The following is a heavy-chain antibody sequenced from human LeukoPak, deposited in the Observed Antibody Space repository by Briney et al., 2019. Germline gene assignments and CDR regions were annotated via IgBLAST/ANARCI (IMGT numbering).Heavy chain of an antibody. V-gene: IGHV3-30*02. J-gene: IGHJ4*02. D-gene: IGHD3-10*01. Sequence: GGSLRLSCAASGFTFSSHGMCWVRQAPGKGLEWVAFIRYDGSNKYYADSVKGRFTISRDNSKNTLYLQMNSLRAEDTAVYYCAKDSIGLLWFGEAMGDYWGQGTLVTVSS. CDR2: IRYDGSNK. CDR3: AKDSIGLLWFGEAMGDY. CDR1: GFTFSSHG.